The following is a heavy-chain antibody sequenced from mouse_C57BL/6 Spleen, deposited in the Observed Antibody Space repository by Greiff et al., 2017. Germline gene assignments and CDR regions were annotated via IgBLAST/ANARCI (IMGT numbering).Heavy chain of an antibody. Sequence: VHVKQSGPELVKPGASVKISCKASGYSFTDYNMNWVKQSNGKSLEWIGVINPNYGTTSYNQKFKGKATLTVDQSSSTAYMQLNSLTSEDSAVYYCARTGTAQATVFAYWGQGTLVTVSA. CDR1: GYSFTDYN. J-gene: IGHJ3*01. CDR2: INPNYGTT. D-gene: IGHD3-2*02. V-gene: IGHV1-39*01. CDR3: ARTGTAQATVFAY.